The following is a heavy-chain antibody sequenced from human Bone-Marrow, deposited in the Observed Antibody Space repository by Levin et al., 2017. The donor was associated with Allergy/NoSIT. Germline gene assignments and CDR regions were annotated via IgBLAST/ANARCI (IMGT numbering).Heavy chain of an antibody. J-gene: IGHJ6*02. CDR3: ARASSYGVIAVAGWRYYGMDV. CDR2: IYSGGST. CDR1: GFTVSSNY. V-gene: IGHV3-53*01. D-gene: IGHD6-19*01. Sequence: GESLKISCAASGFTVSSNYMSWVRQAPGKGLEWVSVIYSGGSTYYADSVKGRFTISRDNSKNTLYLQMNSLRAEDTAVYYCARASSYGVIAVAGWRYYGMDVWGQGTTVTVSS.